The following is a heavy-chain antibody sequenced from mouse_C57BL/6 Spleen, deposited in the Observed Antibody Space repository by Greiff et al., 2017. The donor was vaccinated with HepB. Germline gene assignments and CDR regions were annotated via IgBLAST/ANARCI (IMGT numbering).Heavy chain of an antibody. V-gene: IGHV5-17*01. CDR1: GFTFSDYG. J-gene: IGHJ2*01. D-gene: IGHD1-1*01. CDR3: AREFITTVVADY. Sequence: EVNVVESGGGLVKPGGSLKLSCAASGFTFSDYGMHWVRQAPEKGLEWVAYISSGSSTIYYADTVKGRFTISRDNAKNTLFLQMTSLRSEDTAMYYCAREFITTVVADYWGQGTTLTVSS. CDR2: ISSGSSTI.